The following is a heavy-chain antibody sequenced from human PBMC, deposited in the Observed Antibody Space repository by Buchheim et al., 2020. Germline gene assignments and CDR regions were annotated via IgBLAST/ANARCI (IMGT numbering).Heavy chain of an antibody. Sequence: QVQLVESGGGVVQPGRSLRLSCAASGFTFSSYATHWVRQAPGKGLEWVAVISYDGSNKYYADSVKGRFTISRDNSKNTLYLQMNSLRAEDTAVYYCARAEATIVVVVAATPLDYWGQGTL. CDR1: GFTFSSYA. V-gene: IGHV3-30-3*01. D-gene: IGHD2-15*01. CDR2: ISYDGSNK. CDR3: ARAEATIVVVVAATPLDY. J-gene: IGHJ4*02.